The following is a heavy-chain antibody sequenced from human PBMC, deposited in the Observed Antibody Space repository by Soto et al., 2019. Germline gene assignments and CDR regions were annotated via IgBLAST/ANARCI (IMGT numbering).Heavy chain of an antibody. J-gene: IGHJ6*02. CDR1: GFTFSSYG. CDR2: IWYDGSNK. D-gene: IGHD1-26*01. Sequence: VGSLRFSCAASGFTFSSYGMHWGRQAPGKGLEWVAVIWYDGSNKYYADSVKGRFTISRDNSKNTLYLQMNSLRAEDTAVYYCERGPFSGGYHDYYYYGTDVWRRGTTVTGSS. V-gene: IGHV3-33*01. CDR3: ERGPFSGGYHDYYYYGTDV.